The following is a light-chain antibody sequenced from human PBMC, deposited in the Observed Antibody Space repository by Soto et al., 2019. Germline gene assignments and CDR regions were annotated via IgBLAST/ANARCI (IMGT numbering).Light chain of an antibody. Sequence: QSALTQPPSASGSPGQSVTISCTGTSSDVGGYNYVSWYQQHPGKAPKLMISEVSKRPSGVPDRFSRSKSGNTASLTVSGLQAEDGADYYCSSFAGNNNLVFGGGTQLTVL. CDR1: SSDVGGYNY. CDR3: SSFAGNNNLV. CDR2: EVS. V-gene: IGLV2-8*01. J-gene: IGLJ2*01.